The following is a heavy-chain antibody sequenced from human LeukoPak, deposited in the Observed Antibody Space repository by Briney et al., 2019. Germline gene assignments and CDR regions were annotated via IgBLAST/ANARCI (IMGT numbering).Heavy chain of an antibody. Sequence: PGGSLRLSCAASGFTFSSYAMSWVRQAPGKGLEWVSAISGSGGSTYYADSVKGRFTISRDNSKNTLFLQMNSLRAEDTAVYYCAKGRYSGYDYIDYWGQGTLVTVSS. D-gene: IGHD5-12*01. V-gene: IGHV3-23*01. CDR2: ISGSGGST. J-gene: IGHJ4*02. CDR3: AKGRYSGYDYIDY. CDR1: GFTFSSYA.